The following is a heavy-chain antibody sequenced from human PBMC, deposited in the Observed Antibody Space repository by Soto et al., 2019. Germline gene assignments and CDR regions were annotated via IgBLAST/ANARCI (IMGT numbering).Heavy chain of an antibody. Sequence: GSLRLSCVASGFTFSSSTMSWVRQAPGKGLEWVSAISSSSSYIYYADSLKGRFSISRDNAKNSLYLQMHSLRAEDTALYYCARDLGEVSAIWGPGDLVTVSS. CDR3: ARDLGEVSAI. CDR2: ISSSSSYI. J-gene: IGHJ4*02. V-gene: IGHV3-21*01. CDR1: GFTFSSST. D-gene: IGHD3-10*01.